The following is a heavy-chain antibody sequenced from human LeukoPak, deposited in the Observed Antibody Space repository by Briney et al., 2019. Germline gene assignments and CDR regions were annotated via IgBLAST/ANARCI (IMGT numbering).Heavy chain of an antibody. CDR1: GGSISSYY. CDR3: ARLLYYYDSSGYYDWFDP. CDR2: IYYSGST. D-gene: IGHD3-22*01. Sequence: PSETLSLTCTVSGGSISSYYWSWIRQPPGKGLEWIGYIYYSGSTNYNPSLKSRVTISVDTSKNQFSLKLSSVTAADTVVYYCARLLYYYDSSGYYDWFDPWGQGTLVTVSS. V-gene: IGHV4-59*08. J-gene: IGHJ5*02.